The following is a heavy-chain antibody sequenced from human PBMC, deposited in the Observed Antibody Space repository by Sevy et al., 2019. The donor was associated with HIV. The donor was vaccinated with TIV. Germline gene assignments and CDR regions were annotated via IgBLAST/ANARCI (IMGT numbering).Heavy chain of an antibody. V-gene: IGHV1-46*01. CDR3: ARERRYCSSTSCYYNWFDP. J-gene: IGHJ5*02. CDR1: GYTFTSYY. CDR2: INPSGGST. D-gene: IGHD2-2*01. Sequence: ASVKVSCKASGYTFTSYYMHWVRQAPGQGLEWMGIINPSGGSTSYAQKFQGRVTMTMDTSTSTVYMELSSLRSEDTAVYYCARERRYCSSTSCYYNWFDPWGQGTLVTVSS.